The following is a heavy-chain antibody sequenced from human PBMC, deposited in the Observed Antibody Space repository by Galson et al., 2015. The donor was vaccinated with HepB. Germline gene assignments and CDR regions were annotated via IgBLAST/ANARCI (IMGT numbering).Heavy chain of an antibody. J-gene: IGHJ2*01. CDR2: IKQDGSEK. V-gene: IGHV3-7*03. CDR3: ARDKLGEGYSYGYWYFDL. CDR1: GFTFSSYW. D-gene: IGHD5-18*01. Sequence: SLRLSCAASGFTFSSYWMSWVRQAPGKGLEWVANIKQDGSEKYYVDSVKGRFTISRDNAKNSLYLQMNSLRAEDTAVYYCARDKLGEGYSYGYWYFDLWGRGTLVTVSS.